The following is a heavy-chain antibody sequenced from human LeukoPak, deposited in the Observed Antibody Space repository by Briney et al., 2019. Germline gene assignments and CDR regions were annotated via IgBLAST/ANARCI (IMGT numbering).Heavy chain of an antibody. Sequence: GGSLRLSCAASGFTFSIYGMHWVRQAPGKGLEWVAVISYDGGDKYYADSVKGRFTISRDNSKSTLYLQMNSLRAEDTAVYYCAKDLESALRDWGQGTLVTVSS. V-gene: IGHV3-30*18. J-gene: IGHJ4*02. D-gene: IGHD1-1*01. CDR2: ISYDGGDK. CDR3: AKDLESALRD. CDR1: GFTFSIYG.